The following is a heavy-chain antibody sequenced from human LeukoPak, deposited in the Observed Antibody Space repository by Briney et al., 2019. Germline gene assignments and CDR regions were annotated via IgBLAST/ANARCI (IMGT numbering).Heavy chain of an antibody. CDR2: LKNKADGGTT. V-gene: IGHV3-15*07. J-gene: IGHJ4*02. CDR3: TTLGHYYDSSGSHDY. CDR1: GFTFSNAW. D-gene: IGHD3-22*01. Sequence: GSLRLSCAASGFTFSNAWMNWVRQAPGKGLEWVGRLKNKADGGTTDYAAPVKGRFIISRDDSKNTLYLQMNSLKTEDTAVYYCTTLGHYYDSSGSHDYWGQGTLVTVSS.